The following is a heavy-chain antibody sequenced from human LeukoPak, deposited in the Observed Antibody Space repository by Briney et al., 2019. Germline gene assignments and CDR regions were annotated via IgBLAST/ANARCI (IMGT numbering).Heavy chain of an antibody. CDR2: TYYRSKWYN. CDR1: GDSISSNTAA. Sequence: SQTLSLTCDISGDSISSNTAAWNWFRQSPSRGLEWLGRTYYRSKWYNEYAISVKSRAIINPDTSKNQFSLQLNSVTPEDTAVYYCARDQVWFDSWGQGTLVTVSS. CDR3: ARDQVWFDS. J-gene: IGHJ5*01. V-gene: IGHV6-1*01.